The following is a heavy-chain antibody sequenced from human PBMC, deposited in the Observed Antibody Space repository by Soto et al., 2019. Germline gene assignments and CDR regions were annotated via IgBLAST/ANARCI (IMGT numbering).Heavy chain of an antibody. CDR2: ISPDGSGK. V-gene: IGHV3-7*02. J-gene: IGHJ4*02. Sequence: DVQLVASGGGLVQPGGSLTLPCAVSGFTFSNHWMGWVRQTPRKGLEWVANISPDGSGKYYVDSLKGRFTISRDNAKDSLYLHMSSLGVDDTGISHCAIWIRGTPDYWGQGTLVTVSS. D-gene: IGHD3-10*01. CDR1: GFTFSNHW. CDR3: AIWIRGTPDY.